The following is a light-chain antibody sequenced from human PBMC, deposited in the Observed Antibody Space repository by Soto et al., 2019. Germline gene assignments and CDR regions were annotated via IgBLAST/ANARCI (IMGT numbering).Light chain of an antibody. CDR1: QFIGSN. Sequence: MKQSPATLSVSPGERATISCRASQFIGSNLAWYQQTPGEAPRLIMYDASSRATGIPARFSGSGSGTEFTLKISRLQSEDFAIYYCQQYNNWPPLTFGGGTKVEIK. CDR2: DAS. CDR3: QQYNNWPPLT. J-gene: IGKJ4*01. V-gene: IGKV3-15*01.